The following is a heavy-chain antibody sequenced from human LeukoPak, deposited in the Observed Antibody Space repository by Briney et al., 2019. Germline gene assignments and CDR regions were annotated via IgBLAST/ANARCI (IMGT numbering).Heavy chain of an antibody. D-gene: IGHD6-13*01. CDR1: GGSISSSSYY. J-gene: IGHJ4*02. Sequence: SETLSLTCTVSGGSISSSSYYWGWIRQPPGKGLEWIGSIYYSGSTYYNPSLKSRVTVSVDTSKNQFSLKLSSVTAADTAVYYCASQIAAAVDFDYWGQGTLVTVSS. CDR3: ASQIAAAVDFDY. V-gene: IGHV4-39*01. CDR2: IYYSGST.